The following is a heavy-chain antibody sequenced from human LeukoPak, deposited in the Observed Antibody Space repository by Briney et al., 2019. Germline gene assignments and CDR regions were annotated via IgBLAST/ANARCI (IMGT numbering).Heavy chain of an antibody. Sequence: GRSLRLSCAASGLTFSSYGMHWVRQAPGKGLEWVAVISYDGSNKYYADSVKGRFTISRDNSKNTLYLQMNSLRAEDTAVYYCAKDRRDGGYPYYFDYWGQGTLVTVSS. J-gene: IGHJ4*02. CDR3: AKDRRDGGYPYYFDY. V-gene: IGHV3-30*18. D-gene: IGHD5-12*01. CDR1: GLTFSSYG. CDR2: ISYDGSNK.